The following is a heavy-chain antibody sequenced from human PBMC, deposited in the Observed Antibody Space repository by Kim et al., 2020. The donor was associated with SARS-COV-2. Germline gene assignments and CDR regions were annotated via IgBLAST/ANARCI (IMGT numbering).Heavy chain of an antibody. Sequence: KGRFTISRDNSKNTLYLQMNSRRAEDTAVYYCAKDLVGGATFYYYYGMDVWGQGTTVTVSS. J-gene: IGHJ6*02. V-gene: IGHV3-33*06. CDR3: AKDLVGGATFYYYYGMDV. D-gene: IGHD1-26*01.